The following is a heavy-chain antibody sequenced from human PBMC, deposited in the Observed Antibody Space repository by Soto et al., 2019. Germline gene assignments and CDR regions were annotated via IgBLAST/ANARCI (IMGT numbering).Heavy chain of an antibody. CDR3: ARDWGQIPDVDLDYMDV. CDR1: GFPLGDYW. V-gene: IGHV3-74*01. Sequence: EVQLVESGGGLVQPGGSLTLSCAASGFPLGDYWMHWLRQVPGEGLLWVSRINPDGSAGYADSVRGRFTTSRDNAQSTLYLHMYSLRDEDTAVYYCARDWGQIPDVDLDYMDVWGKGTTVIVSS. D-gene: IGHD2-2*01. J-gene: IGHJ6*03. CDR2: INPDGSA.